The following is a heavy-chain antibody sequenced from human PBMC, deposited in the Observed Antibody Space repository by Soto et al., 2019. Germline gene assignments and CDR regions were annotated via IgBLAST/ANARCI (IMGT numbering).Heavy chain of an antibody. CDR2: IGPETGAT. Sequence: ASVKFSCKASGYTLTGHYIHWVRQAPEQGPEWMGEIGPETGATRYAQKFRGRVTMTRDMSITTVYMELNNLSPDDTAVYYCGRGRSGQIVVFYWGQGTPVTVSS. J-gene: IGHJ4*02. D-gene: IGHD5-12*01. V-gene: IGHV1-2*02. CDR3: GRGRSGQIVVFY. CDR1: GYTLTGHY.